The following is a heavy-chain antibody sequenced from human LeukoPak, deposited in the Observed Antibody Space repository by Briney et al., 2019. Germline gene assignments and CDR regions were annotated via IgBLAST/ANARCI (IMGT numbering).Heavy chain of an antibody. CDR1: GFTFRSYG. Sequence: GGSLRLSCEASGFTFRSYGMHWVRQAPGKELAWVASLPFDERDKFYADSVKGRLTISRDNAKNTLYLEMSSLRPEDTAVYYCVKEGEWLSLDYWGQGTLVTVSS. CDR3: VKEGEWLSLDY. CDR2: LPFDERDK. D-gene: IGHD3-3*01. J-gene: IGHJ4*02. V-gene: IGHV3-30*02.